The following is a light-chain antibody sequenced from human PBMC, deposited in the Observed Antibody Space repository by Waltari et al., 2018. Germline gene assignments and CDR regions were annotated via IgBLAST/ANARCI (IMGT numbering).Light chain of an antibody. CDR1: QNIRTY. CDR3: QQYGSSPRT. CDR2: GAS. J-gene: IGKJ1*01. V-gene: IGKV1-39*01. Sequence: DIQMTQSPSSLSASIGDTITVTCRASQNIRTYLNWYQQKPAKAPKLLIFGASTLPRGVPSRFSGSGSGTDFTLTISRLEPEDFAVYYCQQYGSSPRTFGQGTKVEIK.